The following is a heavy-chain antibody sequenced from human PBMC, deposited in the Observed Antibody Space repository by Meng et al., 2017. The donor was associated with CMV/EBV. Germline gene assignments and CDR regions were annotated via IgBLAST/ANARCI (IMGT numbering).Heavy chain of an antibody. V-gene: IGHV1-2*02. CDR3: ARARKSPVAGTSRGNYFDY. CDR2: INPNSGGT. CDR1: GYTFTGYY. D-gene: IGHD6-19*01. Sequence: ASVMVSCKASGYTFTGYYMHWVRQAPGQGLEWMVWINPNSGGTNYAQKFQGRVTMTKDTSISTAYMGLSRLRADDTAVYYCARARKSPVAGTSRGNYFDYWGQGTLVTVSS. J-gene: IGHJ4*02.